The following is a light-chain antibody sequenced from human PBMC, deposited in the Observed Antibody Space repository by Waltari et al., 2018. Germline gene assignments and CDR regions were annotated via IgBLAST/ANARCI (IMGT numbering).Light chain of an antibody. CDR1: SSNIGSDT. V-gene: IGLV1-44*01. CDR2: TAN. CDR3: ATWDDTLHGCWV. J-gene: IGLJ3*02. Sequence: QSVLTQPPSASGTPGQRVTISCSGSSSNIGSDTVNWFQHLPGTAPKLLIYTANQRPSGVPDRFSGSKSGTSASLASSGRQAEDEADYYCATWDDTLHGCWVFGGGTKLTVL.